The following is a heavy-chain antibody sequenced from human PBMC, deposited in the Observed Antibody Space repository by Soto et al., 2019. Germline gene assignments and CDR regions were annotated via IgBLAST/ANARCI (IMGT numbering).Heavy chain of an antibody. CDR1: GGSISSGGYY. CDR2: IYYSGST. V-gene: IGHV4-31*03. CDR3: ARGITIFGVVIMPNWFDP. Sequence: QVQLQESGPGLVKPSQTLSLTCTVSGGSISSGGYYWSWIRQHPGKGLEWIGYIYYSGSTYYNPSLKSRVTISVDTSKNQFSLKLSSVTAADTAVYYCARGITIFGVVIMPNWFDPWGQGTLVTVSS. D-gene: IGHD3-3*01. J-gene: IGHJ5*02.